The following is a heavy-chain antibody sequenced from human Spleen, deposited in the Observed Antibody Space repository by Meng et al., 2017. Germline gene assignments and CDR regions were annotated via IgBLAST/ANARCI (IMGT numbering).Heavy chain of an antibody. J-gene: IGHJ4*02. CDR2: IGWNSNSL. D-gene: IGHD3-22*01. Sequence: SLKISCVASGFSFDVYAMHWVRQVPGKGLEWVSGIGWNSNSLGYADSVKGRLTISRDNAKNSLYLQMNSLRVEDTAVYYCARVAGGSGYYYDYWGQGTLVTVSS. V-gene: IGHV3-9*01. CDR1: GFSFDVYA. CDR3: ARVAGGSGYYYDY.